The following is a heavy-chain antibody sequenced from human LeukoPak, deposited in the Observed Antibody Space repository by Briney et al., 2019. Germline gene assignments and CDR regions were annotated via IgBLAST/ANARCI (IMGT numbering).Heavy chain of an antibody. CDR2: INPNSGGT. CDR3: ARGIKGYGYAFDI. J-gene: IGHJ3*02. D-gene: IGHD5-18*01. CDR1: GYTFTSYY. Sequence: ASVKVSCKASGYTFTSYYMHWVRQAPGQGLEWMGWINPNSGGTNYAQKFQGRVTMTRDTSISTAYMELSRLRSDDTAVYYCARGIKGYGYAFDIWGQGTMVTVSS. V-gene: IGHV1-2*02.